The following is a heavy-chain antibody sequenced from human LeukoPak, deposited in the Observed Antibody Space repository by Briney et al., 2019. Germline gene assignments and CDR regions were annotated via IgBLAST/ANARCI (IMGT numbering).Heavy chain of an antibody. Sequence: GRSLRPSCAASGFTFSSYGMHWVRQAPGKGLEWVAVIWYDGSNKYYADSVKGRFTISRDNSKNTLYLQMNSLRAEDTAVYYCARDWTPYYDFWSGYYTSRASDDWFDPWGQGTLVTVSS. CDR1: GFTFSSYG. D-gene: IGHD3-3*01. CDR3: ARDWTPYYDFWSGYYTSRASDDWFDP. J-gene: IGHJ5*02. V-gene: IGHV3-33*01. CDR2: IWYDGSNK.